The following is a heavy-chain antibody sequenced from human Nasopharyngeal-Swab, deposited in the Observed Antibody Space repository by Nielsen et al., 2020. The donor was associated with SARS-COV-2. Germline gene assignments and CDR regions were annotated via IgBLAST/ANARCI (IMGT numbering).Heavy chain of an antibody. J-gene: IGHJ6*03. V-gene: IGHV3-30-3*01. CDR2: ISYDGSNK. D-gene: IGHD3-22*01. Sequence: GESLKISCAASGFTFSSYAMHWVRQAPGKGLEGGAVISYDGSNKYYADSVKGRFTISRDNSKNTLYLQMNSLRAEDTAVYYCARARGSSGYYYDYYYYMDVWGKGTTVTVSS. CDR1: GFTFSSYA. CDR3: ARARGSSGYYYDYYYYMDV.